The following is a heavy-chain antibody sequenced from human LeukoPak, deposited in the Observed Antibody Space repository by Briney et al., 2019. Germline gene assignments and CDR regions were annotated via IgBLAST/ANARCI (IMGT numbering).Heavy chain of an antibody. CDR2: INTSGNT. V-gene: IGHV4-4*07. D-gene: IGHD3-10*01. CDR3: ARERLGFRVDV. J-gene: IGHJ6*04. CDR1: GDSISNYY. Sequence: TSETLSLTCTVSGDSISNYYWTWIRQSAGKGLQWIGRINTSGNTNYNPYLKSRVTMSLGTSKNQFSLNLSSVTAADTAVYYCARERLGFRVDVWGKGTTVTVSS.